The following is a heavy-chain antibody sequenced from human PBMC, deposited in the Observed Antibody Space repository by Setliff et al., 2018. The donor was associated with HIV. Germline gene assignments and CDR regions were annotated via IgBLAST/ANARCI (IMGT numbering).Heavy chain of an antibody. CDR1: GFTFSFYG. CDR3: AKNLYRSPWSPLDY. D-gene: IGHD6-19*01. Sequence: LRLSCAASGFTFSFYGMHWVRQALGKGLEWVAFIRYDDSYKFYADSVKGRFTISRDNSKNTLYLQMNSLRADDTAVYYCAKNLYRSPWSPLDYWGQGTLVTVSS. J-gene: IGHJ4*02. CDR2: IRYDDSYK. V-gene: IGHV3-30*02.